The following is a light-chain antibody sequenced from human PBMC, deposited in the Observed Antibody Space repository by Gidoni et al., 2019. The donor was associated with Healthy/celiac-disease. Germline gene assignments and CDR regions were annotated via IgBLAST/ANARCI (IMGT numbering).Light chain of an antibody. CDR2: AAS. CDR3: QQSYSTLTWT. CDR1: QSISSY. Sequence: DIQMTQSPSSLSASVGDRVTITCRASQSISSYLNWYQQKPGKAPKLLIYAASSLQSGVPSRFSGSGSGTDFTDCATYYCQQSYSTLTWTFGQGTKVEIK. V-gene: IGKV1-39*01. J-gene: IGKJ1*01.